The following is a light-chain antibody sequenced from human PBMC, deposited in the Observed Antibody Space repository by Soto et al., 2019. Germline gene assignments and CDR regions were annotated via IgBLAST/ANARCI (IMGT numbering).Light chain of an antibody. V-gene: IGKV1-9*01. CDR1: QGIGTY. J-gene: IGKJ5*01. Sequence: DILLTQSPFFLSASVGDRVTITSRASQGIGTYLAWYQHKAGKAPELLIYAASTLQSGVPSRFSGSGSGTEFTLTISSLEPEDFAVYYCQQRGNWPPITFGQGTRLEI. CDR2: AAS. CDR3: QQRGNWPPIT.